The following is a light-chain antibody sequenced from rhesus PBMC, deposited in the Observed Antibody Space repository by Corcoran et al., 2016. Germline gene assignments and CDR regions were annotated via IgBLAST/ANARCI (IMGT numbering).Light chain of an antibody. CDR1: QTISSY. J-gene: IGKJ2*01. V-gene: IGKV1S8*01. CDR3: QQYNSAPYS. Sequence: DIQMTQSPSSLSASVGDRVTITCRASQTISSYLAWYQQKPGKVPKLLIYAASSLESGVPSRFSGIGSGTDFTLTISSLQPEDFATYYCQQYNSAPYSFGQGTKVEIK. CDR2: AAS.